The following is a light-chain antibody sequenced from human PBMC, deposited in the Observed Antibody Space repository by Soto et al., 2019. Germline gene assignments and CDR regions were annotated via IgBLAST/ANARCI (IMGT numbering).Light chain of an antibody. Sequence: QSALTQPASVSGAPGQSITISCTGADSDVGAFNYVSWYQQLAGKAPKLIIYDVSSRPSGISNRFSGSKSDNTASLTISGLQAEDEADYFCSSYTAYTTYVFGTGTKLTVL. J-gene: IGLJ1*01. CDR3: SSYTAYTTYV. V-gene: IGLV2-14*03. CDR2: DVS. CDR1: DSDVGAFNY.